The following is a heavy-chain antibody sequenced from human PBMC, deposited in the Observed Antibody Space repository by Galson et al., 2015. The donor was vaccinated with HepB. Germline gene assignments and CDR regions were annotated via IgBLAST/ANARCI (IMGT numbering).Heavy chain of an antibody. J-gene: IGHJ3*01. CDR1: GGTISSSSYY. CDR2: IYYSGST. CDR3: ARLRRLTIAVADSEG. D-gene: IGHD6-19*01. V-gene: IGHV4-39*01. Sequence: TLSLTCTVSGGTISSSSYYWGWIRQPPGKGLEWIGSIYYSGSTYYNPSLKSRVTISVDTSKNQFSLKLSSVTAADTAVYYCARLRRLTIAVADSEGWGQGTMVTVSS.